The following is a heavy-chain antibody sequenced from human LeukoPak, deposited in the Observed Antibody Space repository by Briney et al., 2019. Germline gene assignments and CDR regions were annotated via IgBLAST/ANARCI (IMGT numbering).Heavy chain of an antibody. J-gene: IGHJ4*02. Sequence: TGGSLRLSCAASGFTFSGYWMSWVRQAPGKGLEWVANIKQDGSEKYYVDSVKGRFTISRDNAKNSLYLQMNSLRAEDTAVYYCARIGLGYYYFDYWGQGTLVTVSS. CDR3: ARIGLGYYYFDY. CDR2: IKQDGSEK. V-gene: IGHV3-7*01. CDR1: GFTFSGYW. D-gene: IGHD1-26*01.